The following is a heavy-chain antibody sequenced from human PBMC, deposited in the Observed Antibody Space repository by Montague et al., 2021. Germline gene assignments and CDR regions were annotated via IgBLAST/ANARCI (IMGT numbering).Heavy chain of an antibody. CDR1: GFTFRSYW. CDR3: ARGGLRNYYSYMDV. CDR2: IKSDGLIA. Sequence: SLRLSCAASGFTFRSYWMHWVRQAPGKGLVWVSRIKSDGLIAIYADSVKGRFTISRDNAKDTLHLQMNSLRAEDTATYYCARGGLRNYYSYMDVWGKGTTVTVSS. D-gene: IGHD3-16*01. V-gene: IGHV3-74*01. J-gene: IGHJ6*03.